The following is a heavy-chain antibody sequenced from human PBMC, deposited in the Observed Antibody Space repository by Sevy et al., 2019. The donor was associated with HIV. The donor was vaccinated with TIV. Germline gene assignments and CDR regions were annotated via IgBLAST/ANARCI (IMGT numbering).Heavy chain of an antibody. CDR1: GFTFSANW. CDR3: AHETFGRFES. CDR2: IKGDGSDK. Sequence: GGSLRLSCAASGFTFSANWMNWVRQAPGKGLEWVANIKGDGSDKHYVDSVEGRFTISRDNAKNLLYLQMNSPRVEDTAVYYCAHETFGRFESWGQGTLVTVS. V-gene: IGHV3-7*01. D-gene: IGHD3-16*01. J-gene: IGHJ4*02.